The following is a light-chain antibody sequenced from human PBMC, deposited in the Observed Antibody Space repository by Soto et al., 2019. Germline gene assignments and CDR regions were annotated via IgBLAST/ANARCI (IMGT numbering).Light chain of an antibody. Sequence: QTDLTQPASVSGSHGQSITISCTGTNSDVGGYNYVSWYQQHPGKAPKLMIYDVSNRPSGVSNRFSGSKSGNTASLTISGLQAEDEADYYCSSYTSSSTLGFGTGTKVTVL. V-gene: IGLV2-14*01. CDR3: SSYTSSSTLG. CDR2: DVS. J-gene: IGLJ1*01. CDR1: NSDVGGYNY.